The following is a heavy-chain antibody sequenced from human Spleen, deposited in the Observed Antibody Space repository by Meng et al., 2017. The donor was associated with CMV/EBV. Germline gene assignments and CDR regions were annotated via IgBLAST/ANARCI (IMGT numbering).Heavy chain of an antibody. CDR2: ISPYNGNT. V-gene: IGHV1-18*01. CDR3: ARGSWNYDF. D-gene: IGHD1-7*01. J-gene: IGHJ4*02. CDR1: GYTFTTYS. Sequence: ASVKVSCKASGYTFTTYSITWVRQAPGQGLEWMGWISPYNGNTEYAQKFQGRVTMNTDTSTSTAYMEVRSLTSDDTAMYYCARGSWNYDFWGRGTLVTVSS.